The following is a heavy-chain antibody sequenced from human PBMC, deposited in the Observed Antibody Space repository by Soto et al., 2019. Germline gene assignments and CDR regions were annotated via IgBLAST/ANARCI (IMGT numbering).Heavy chain of an antibody. D-gene: IGHD3-22*01. CDR3: ASGHTMIVVGPFDY. Sequence: GGSLRLSCAASGFTFSSYAMHWVRQAPGKGLEWVAVISYDGSNKYYADSVKGRFTISRDNSKNTLYLQMNSLRAEDTAVYYCASGHTMIVVGPFDYWGQGTLVTVPQ. CDR1: GFTFSSYA. V-gene: IGHV3-30-3*01. J-gene: IGHJ4*02. CDR2: ISYDGSNK.